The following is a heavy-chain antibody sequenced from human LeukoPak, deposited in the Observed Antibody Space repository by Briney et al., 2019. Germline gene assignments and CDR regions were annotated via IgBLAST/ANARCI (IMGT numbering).Heavy chain of an antibody. CDR2: FDPEDGET. V-gene: IGHV1-24*01. Sequence: ASVKVSCKVSGYTPTELSMHWVRQAPGKGLEWMGGFDPEDGETIYAQKFQGRVTMTEDTSTDTAYMELSSLRSEDTAVYYCATVIYCSGGSCYPTFDYWGQGTLVTVSS. CDR3: ATVIYCSGGSCYPTFDY. D-gene: IGHD2-15*01. J-gene: IGHJ4*02. CDR1: GYTPTELS.